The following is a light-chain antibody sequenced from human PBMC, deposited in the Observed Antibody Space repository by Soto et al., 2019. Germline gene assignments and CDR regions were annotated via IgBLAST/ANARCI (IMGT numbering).Light chain of an antibody. Sequence: QSVLTQPASVSGSPGQSIAISCTGTSSDVGAYNSVSWYQQYPGKAPKLMIHDVSNRPSGVSDRFSGSKSGNTASLTIPGLQAEDEADYYCSSYTSSSSYVFGSGPKVTVL. J-gene: IGLJ1*01. CDR2: DVS. V-gene: IGLV2-14*01. CDR3: SSYTSSSSYV. CDR1: SSDVGAYNS.